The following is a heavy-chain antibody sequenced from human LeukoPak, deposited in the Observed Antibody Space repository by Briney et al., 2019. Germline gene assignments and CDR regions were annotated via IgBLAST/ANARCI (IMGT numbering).Heavy chain of an antibody. CDR2: IRRSGTTI. Sequence: GGSLRLSCAASGFTFSNYSMNWVRQAPGKGLEWVSYIRRSGTTIYYADSVKGRFTISRDNSKNTVYLQMDSLRAEDTALYYCARGSTVSGNWYFALWGRGTLVTVSS. V-gene: IGHV3-48*01. CDR3: ARGSTVSGNWYFAL. J-gene: IGHJ2*01. D-gene: IGHD4-11*01. CDR1: GFTFSNYS.